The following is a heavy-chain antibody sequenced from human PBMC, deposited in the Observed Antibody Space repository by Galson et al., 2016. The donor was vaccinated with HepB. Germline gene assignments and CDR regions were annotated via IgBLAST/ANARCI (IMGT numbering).Heavy chain of an antibody. V-gene: IGHV3-30*18. CDR2: ISYDGSDN. Sequence: SLRLSCAASGFTFSGYGMHWVRQAPGKGLEWVAVISYDGSDNYYADSVKGRFTISRDNSKNTLYLQMNSLRAEDTAMYYCAKDRGDVLWLRFRYFDDWGQGTLVTVSS. CDR1: GFTFSGYG. CDR3: AKDRGDVLWLRFRYFDD. J-gene: IGHJ4*02. D-gene: IGHD5-12*01.